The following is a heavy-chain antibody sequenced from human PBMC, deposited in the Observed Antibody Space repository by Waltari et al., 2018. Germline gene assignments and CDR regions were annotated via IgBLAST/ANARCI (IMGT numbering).Heavy chain of an antibody. CDR2: ISGSGGST. J-gene: IGHJ6*02. V-gene: IGHV3-23*01. CDR1: GFTFSSYA. Sequence: EVQLLESGGGLVQPGGSLRLSCAASGFTFSSYAMSWVRQAPGKGLEWVSAISGSGGSTYCADSVKGRFTISRDNSKNTLYLQMNSLRAEDTAVYYCAKVSSSSSLGLYYYYGMDVWGQGTTVTVSS. D-gene: IGHD6-6*01. CDR3: AKVSSSSSLGLYYYYGMDV.